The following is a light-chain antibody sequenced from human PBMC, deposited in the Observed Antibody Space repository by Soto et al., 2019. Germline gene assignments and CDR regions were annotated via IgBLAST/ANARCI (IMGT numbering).Light chain of an antibody. Sequence: EIVLTQSPSTLSLSPGERATLSCRASQSVSSYLAWYQQKPGQAPRLLIYDASNRATGIPARFSGSGSGTDFPITISSLAPDDFAVYYCQHRSNSYTFGQGTKLEI. CDR1: QSVSSY. CDR2: DAS. V-gene: IGKV3-11*01. J-gene: IGKJ2*01. CDR3: QHRSNSYT.